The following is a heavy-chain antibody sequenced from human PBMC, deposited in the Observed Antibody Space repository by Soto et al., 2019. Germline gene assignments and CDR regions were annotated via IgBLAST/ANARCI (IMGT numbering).Heavy chain of an antibody. V-gene: IGHV3-23*01. CDR2: ISGGGDNT. J-gene: IGHJ4*02. Sequence: EVQLLESGGGLVQPGGSLRLSCAASGFTFNNYAMTWVRQAPGKGLEWVSAISGGGDNTSYADSVKGRFTVSRDGSKNTQYLQMSSLRAENTALYYCAKGRGGSGSLTPRVDFWGQGTLVTVSS. CDR3: AKGRGGSGSLTPRVDF. D-gene: IGHD3-10*01. CDR1: GFTFNNYA.